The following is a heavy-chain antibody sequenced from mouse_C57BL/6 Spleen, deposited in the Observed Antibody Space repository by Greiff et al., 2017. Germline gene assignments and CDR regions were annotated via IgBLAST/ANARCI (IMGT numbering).Heavy chain of an antibody. Sequence: VQLQQSGAELVKPGASVTLSCTASGFNINDYYMHWVKQRNEQGLEWIGRIDPEDGENKYAPKFKGKATITADKSSNTAYLPLSSLTSEDNAGDDCTRSNYYAMDYWGQGTSVTVSS. CDR3: TRSNYYAMDY. J-gene: IGHJ4*01. CDR2: IDPEDGEN. CDR1: GFNINDYY. V-gene: IGHV14-2*01.